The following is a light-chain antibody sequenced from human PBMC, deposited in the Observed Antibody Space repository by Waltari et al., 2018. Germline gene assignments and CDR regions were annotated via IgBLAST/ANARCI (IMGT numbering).Light chain of an antibody. CDR2: DEY. J-gene: IGKJ1*01. CDR3: QQRSNLWT. V-gene: IGKV3-11*01. Sequence: ETVLTQSPATLSLSPGERATLSCRASQRISSHLAWYQQQPGQPPRRLIYDEYKRATGIPARFSCSGSGTDFTLTISSLEPEDFAVYYCQQRSNLWTFGQGTKVEIK. CDR1: QRISSH.